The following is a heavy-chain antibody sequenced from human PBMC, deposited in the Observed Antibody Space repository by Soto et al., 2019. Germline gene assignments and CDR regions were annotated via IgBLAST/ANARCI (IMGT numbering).Heavy chain of an antibody. CDR3: ARSGGWRVVVAATLDY. CDR2: IWYDGSNK. J-gene: IGHJ4*02. D-gene: IGHD2-15*01. V-gene: IGHV3-33*01. Sequence: QVQLVESGGGVVQPGRSLRLSCAASGFTFSSYGMHWVRQAPGKGLEWVAVIWYDGSNKYYADSVKGRFTISRENSKNTLYLQMNSLRAEDTAVYYCARSGGWRVVVAATLDYWGQGTLVTVSS. CDR1: GFTFSSYG.